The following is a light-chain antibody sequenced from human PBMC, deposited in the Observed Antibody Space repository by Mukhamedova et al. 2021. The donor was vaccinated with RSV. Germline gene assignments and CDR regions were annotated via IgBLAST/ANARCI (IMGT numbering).Light chain of an antibody. J-gene: IGLJ2*01. CDR2: S. V-gene: IGLV2-18*02. Sequence: STWASGVPDRFSGSKSGNTASLTISGLHTEDEAVYYCTSYTAANTLVFGGGTKLTVL. CDR3: TSYTAANTLV.